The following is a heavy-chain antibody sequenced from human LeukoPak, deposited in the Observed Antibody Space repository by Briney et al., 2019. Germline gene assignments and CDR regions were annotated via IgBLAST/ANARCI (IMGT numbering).Heavy chain of an antibody. D-gene: IGHD1-7*01. Sequence: GGSLRLSCAAPGFTFSSNHMSWVRQAPGKGLEWASVIYSGGSTYYADSVKGRFTISRDNSKNTLYLQMNSLRAEDTAVYYCARKVSSWNYWYFDYWGQGTLVTVSS. J-gene: IGHJ4*02. CDR2: IYSGGST. CDR1: GFTFSSNH. V-gene: IGHV3-53*01. CDR3: ARKVSSWNYWYFDY.